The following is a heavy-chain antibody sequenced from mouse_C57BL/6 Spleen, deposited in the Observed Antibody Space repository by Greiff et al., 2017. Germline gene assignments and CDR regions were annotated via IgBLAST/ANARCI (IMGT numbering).Heavy chain of an antibody. CDR2: INPNNGGT. CDR1: GYTFTDYN. V-gene: IGHV1-22*01. D-gene: IGHD2-4*01. CDR3: AGNYDYDGNFDY. J-gene: IGHJ2*01. Sequence: EVQLQQSGPELVKPGASVKMSCKASGYTFTDYNMHWVKQSHGKSLEWIGYINPNNGGTRYNQKFKGKATLTVNKSSSTAYMELRSLTSEDSAVYDCAGNYDYDGNFDYWGKGTTLTVSS.